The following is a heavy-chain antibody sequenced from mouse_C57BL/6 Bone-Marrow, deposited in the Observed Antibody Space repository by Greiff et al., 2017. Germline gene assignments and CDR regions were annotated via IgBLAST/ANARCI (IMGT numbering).Heavy chain of an antibody. CDR2: IYPGDGDT. V-gene: IGHV1-80*01. J-gene: IGHJ3*01. CDR1: GYAFSSYW. D-gene: IGHD2-3*01. CDR3: AREGYYPLFAD. Sequence: VQLQQSGAELVQPGASVQISCKASGYAFSSYWMNWVKQRPGKGLAWIGQIYPGDGDTKYNGKFKGKATLTADKSSSTAYRQLSSLTSDDSAVYFCAREGYYPLFADWGKGTLVTVSA.